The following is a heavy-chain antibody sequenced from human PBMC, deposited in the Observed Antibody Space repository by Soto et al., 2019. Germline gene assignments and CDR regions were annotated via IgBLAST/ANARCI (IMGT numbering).Heavy chain of an antibody. CDR2: ISGSGGST. CDR1: GFTFSSYA. CDR3: AKVPCSSTSCYVGGFDY. Sequence: PGGSLRLSCAASGFTFSSYAMSWVRQAPGKGLEWVSAISGSGGSTYYADSVKGRFTISRDNSKNTLYLQMNSLRAEDTAVYYCAKVPCSSTSCYVGGFDYWGQGTLVTVSS. J-gene: IGHJ4*02. D-gene: IGHD2-2*01. V-gene: IGHV3-23*01.